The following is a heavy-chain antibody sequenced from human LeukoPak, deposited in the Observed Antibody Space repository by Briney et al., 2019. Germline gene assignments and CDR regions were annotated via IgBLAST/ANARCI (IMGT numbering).Heavy chain of an antibody. CDR2: ISGSGGST. Sequence: GGSLRLPCTASGFTFGSYEMIWVRQATGKGREWLSSISGSGGSTYYADSVKGRSTTSRDNSKNPLFLQMNSLSAEDTAVYYCAKGEMAPYYYMDVWGKGTTVTVSS. CDR1: GFTFGSYE. D-gene: IGHD5-24*01. V-gene: IGHV3-23*01. CDR3: AKGEMAPYYYMDV. J-gene: IGHJ6*03.